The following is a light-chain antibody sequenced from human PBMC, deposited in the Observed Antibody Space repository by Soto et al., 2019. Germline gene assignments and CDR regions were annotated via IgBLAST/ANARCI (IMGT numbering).Light chain of an antibody. V-gene: IGKV1-5*01. CDR1: QSINNR. CDR3: QQFIDGWT. J-gene: IGKJ1*01. Sequence: IQMTQSPSTLSASIGDRVTITCRASQSINNRLAWYQQMPGKAPNLLIYDAFTLESGVPSRFRRSGSETVFTLTLRGLQPDDFPTYYCQQFIDGWTFGHGTKVEI. CDR2: DAF.